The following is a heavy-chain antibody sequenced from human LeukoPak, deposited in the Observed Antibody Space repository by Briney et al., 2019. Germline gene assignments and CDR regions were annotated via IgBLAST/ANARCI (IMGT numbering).Heavy chain of an antibody. V-gene: IGHV4-34*01. D-gene: IGHD6-13*01. Sequence: SETLSLTCAVYGGSFSGYYWSWIRQPPGKGLEWIGEINHSGSTNYNLSLKSRVTISVDTSKNQFSLKLSSVTAADTAVYYCARVEIAAAGIQEYNWFDPWGQGTLVTVSS. CDR2: INHSGST. J-gene: IGHJ5*02. CDR3: ARVEIAAAGIQEYNWFDP. CDR1: GGSFSGYY.